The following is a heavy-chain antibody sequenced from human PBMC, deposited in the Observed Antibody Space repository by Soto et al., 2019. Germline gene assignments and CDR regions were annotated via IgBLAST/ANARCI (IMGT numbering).Heavy chain of an antibody. V-gene: IGHV3-33*01. CDR1: GFTFSSYG. Sequence: QVQLVESGGGVVQPGRSLRLSCAASGFTFSSYGMHWVRQAPGKGLEWVAVIWYDGSNKYYADSVKGRFTISRDNSKNTLYPQMNSLRAEDTAVYYCASGYCSGGSCYSSAFDIWGQGTMVTVSS. J-gene: IGHJ3*02. D-gene: IGHD2-15*01. CDR2: IWYDGSNK. CDR3: ASGYCSGGSCYSSAFDI.